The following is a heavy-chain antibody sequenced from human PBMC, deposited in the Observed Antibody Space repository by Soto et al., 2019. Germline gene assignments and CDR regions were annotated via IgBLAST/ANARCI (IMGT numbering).Heavy chain of an antibody. D-gene: IGHD3-3*01. V-gene: IGHV1-18*01. Sequence: GASVKVSCKASGYTFTSYGISWVRQAPGQGLEWMGCISAYNGNTNYAQKLQGRVTMTTDTSTSTVYMELRSLRSDDTAVYYCARDLDDFWSGYSINYGMDVWGQGTTVTVSS. J-gene: IGHJ6*02. CDR1: GYTFTSYG. CDR2: ISAYNGNT. CDR3: ARDLDDFWSGYSINYGMDV.